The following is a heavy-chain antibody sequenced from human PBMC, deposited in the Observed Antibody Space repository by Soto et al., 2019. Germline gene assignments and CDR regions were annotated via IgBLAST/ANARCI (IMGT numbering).Heavy chain of an antibody. Sequence: ASVKVSCKASGYTFTSYDINWVRQATGQGLEWMGWMNPNSGNTGYAQKFQGRVTMTRKTSISTAYMELSSLRSEDTAGYYCDRERSRSTDYWAQGTLATFAS. CDR3: DRERSRSTDY. CDR2: MNPNSGNT. D-gene: IGHD1-26*01. J-gene: IGHJ4*01. V-gene: IGHV1-8*01. CDR1: GYTFTSYD.